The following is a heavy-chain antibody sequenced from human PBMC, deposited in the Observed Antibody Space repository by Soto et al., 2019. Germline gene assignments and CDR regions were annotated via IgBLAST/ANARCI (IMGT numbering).Heavy chain of an antibody. CDR2: IYYSGST. J-gene: IGHJ4*02. CDR3: ASLNRDGYNYPDY. CDR1: GGSISSSSYY. V-gene: IGHV4-39*01. Sequence: PSETLSLTCTVSGGSISSSSYYWGWIRQPPGKGLGWIGSIYYSGSTYYSPSLKSRVTISVDTSKNQFSLKLSSVTAADTAVYYCASLNRDGYNYPDYWGQGTLVTVSS. D-gene: IGHD5-12*01.